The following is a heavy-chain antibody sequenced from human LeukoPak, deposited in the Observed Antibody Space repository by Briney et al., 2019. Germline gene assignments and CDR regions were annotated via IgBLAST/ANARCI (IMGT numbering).Heavy chain of an antibody. J-gene: IGHJ4*02. Sequence: ASVKVSCKASGYTFTSYGISLVRQAPGQGLEWMGWISAYNGNTNYAQKLQGRVTMTTDTSTSTAYMELMSLRSDDTAVYYCARGYCSVGSCYPFDYWGQGTLVTVSS. CDR2: ISAYNGNT. D-gene: IGHD2-15*01. CDR1: GYTFTSYG. CDR3: ARGYCSVGSCYPFDY. V-gene: IGHV1-18*01.